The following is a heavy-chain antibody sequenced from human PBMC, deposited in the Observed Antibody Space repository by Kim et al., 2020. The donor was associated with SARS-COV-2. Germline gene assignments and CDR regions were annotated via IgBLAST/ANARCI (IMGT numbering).Heavy chain of an antibody. J-gene: IGHJ3*02. CDR1: GFTFSSYA. CDR2: ISGSGGST. D-gene: IGHD1-26*01. Sequence: GGSLRLSCAASGFTFSSYAMSWVRQAPGKGLEWVSAISGSGGSTYYADSVKGRFTISRDNSKNTLYLQMNSLRAEDTAVYYCAKGGSGSYFGTGSAFDIWGQGTMVTVSS. CDR3: AKGGSGSYFGTGSAFDI. V-gene: IGHV3-23*01.